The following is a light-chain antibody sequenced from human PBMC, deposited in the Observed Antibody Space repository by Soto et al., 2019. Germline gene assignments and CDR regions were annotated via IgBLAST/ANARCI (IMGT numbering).Light chain of an antibody. CDR1: QSINSY. J-gene: IGKJ1*01. V-gene: IGKV1-39*01. Sequence: RASQSINSYISWYQKKPGKAPKLLIYAASRLQGVLPSSFGSSACGKDFTITISSQPPEDFAIYYCQQYNSYTTFGQGTKVDIK. CDR2: AAS. CDR3: QQYNSYTT.